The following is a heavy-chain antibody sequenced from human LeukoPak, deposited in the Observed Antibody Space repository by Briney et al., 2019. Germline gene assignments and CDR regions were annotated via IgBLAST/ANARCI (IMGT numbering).Heavy chain of an antibody. Sequence: GGSLRLSCAASGFTFDDYAMHWVRQAPGKGLEWVSGISWNSGSIGYADSVKGRFTISRDNGKNSLYLQMNSLRAEDTALYYCAKALDVDSPTRLFGELSPYFDYWGQGTLVTVSS. J-gene: IGHJ4*02. V-gene: IGHV3-9*01. CDR2: ISWNSGSI. CDR1: GFTFDDYA. D-gene: IGHD3-10*02. CDR3: AKALDVDSPTRLFGELSPYFDY.